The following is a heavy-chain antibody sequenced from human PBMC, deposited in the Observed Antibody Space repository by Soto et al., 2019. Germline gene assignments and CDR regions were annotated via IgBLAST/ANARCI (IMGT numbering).Heavy chain of an antibody. CDR2: IWYDGSNK. CDR3: ASSYCGGDCYGYYGMAV. D-gene: IGHD2-21*02. CDR1: GFTISSYG. Sequence: GGSLRLSCAASGFTISSYGMHWVRQAPGKGLEWVAVIWYDGSNKYYADSVKGRFTISRDNSKNTLYLQMNSLRAEDTAVYYCASSYCGGDCYGYYGMAVWGQGTTVTVSS. J-gene: IGHJ6*02. V-gene: IGHV3-33*01.